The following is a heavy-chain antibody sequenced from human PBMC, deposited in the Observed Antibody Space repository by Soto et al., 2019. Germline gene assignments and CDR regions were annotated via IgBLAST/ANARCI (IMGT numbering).Heavy chain of an antibody. D-gene: IGHD3-22*01. Sequence: PGESLKISCKGSGYSFTSYWSGWVRQMPGKGLEWMGIIYPGDSDTRYSPSFQGQVTISADKSISTAYLQWSSLKASDTAMYYCARHPPRITMIVGAFDIWGQGTMVTVSS. CDR3: ARHPPRITMIVGAFDI. V-gene: IGHV5-51*01. CDR1: GYSFTSYW. J-gene: IGHJ3*02. CDR2: IYPGDSDT.